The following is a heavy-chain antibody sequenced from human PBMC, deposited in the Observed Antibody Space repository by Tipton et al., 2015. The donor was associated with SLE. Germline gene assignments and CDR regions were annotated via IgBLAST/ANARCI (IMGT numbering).Heavy chain of an antibody. CDR2: INSRSSYM. J-gene: IGHJ3*02. CDR3: ARGRTSYSSTSDSFDI. Sequence: SLRLSCAASGLTFSSYSMNWVRQAPGKGLEWVSSINSRSSYMYYADSVKGRFTISRDNAENSLYLQLNSLRADDTAVYYCARGRTSYSSTSDSFDIWGQGTMVTVSS. CDR1: GLTFSSYS. V-gene: IGHV3-21*03. D-gene: IGHD6-13*01.